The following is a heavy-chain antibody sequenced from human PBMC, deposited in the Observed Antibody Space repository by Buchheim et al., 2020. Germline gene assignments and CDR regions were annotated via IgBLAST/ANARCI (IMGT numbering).Heavy chain of an antibody. CDR3: ARGTPRYYFDF. CDR2: MYNSGST. V-gene: IGHV4-31*03. D-gene: IGHD3-10*01. J-gene: IGHJ4*02. Sequence: QVQLQESGPGLVKPSQTLSLTCTVSGDSMERGGFYWNWIRQHPGMGLEFIGYMYNSGSTYFNPSLRSRVTISADPRKNQFSLKLSSVTAADTAVYFCARGTPRYYFDFWGQGTL. CDR1: GDSMERGGFY.